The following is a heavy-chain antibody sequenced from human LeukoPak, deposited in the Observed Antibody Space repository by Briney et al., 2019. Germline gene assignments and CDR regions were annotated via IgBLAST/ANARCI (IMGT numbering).Heavy chain of an antibody. Sequence: GGSLRLSCAASGFTFSSYAMSWVRQAPGKGLEWVSAISGSGGSTYYADSVKGRFTISRDNSKNTLYLQMNSLRAEDTAMYYCAGDRGYLQFDYWGQGTLVTVSS. D-gene: IGHD3-10*01. CDR3: AGDRGYLQFDY. V-gene: IGHV3-23*01. CDR2: ISGSGGST. CDR1: GFTFSSYA. J-gene: IGHJ4*02.